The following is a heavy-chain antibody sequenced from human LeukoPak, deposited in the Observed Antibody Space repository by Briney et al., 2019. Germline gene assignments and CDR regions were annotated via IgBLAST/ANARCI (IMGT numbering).Heavy chain of an antibody. V-gene: IGHV4-30-2*01. CDR3: AREFYQLLN. Sequence: PSETLSLTCTVSGGSISSGGYYWSWIRQPPGKGLEWIGYIYHSGSTYYNPSLKSRVTISVDRSKNQFSLKLSSVTTADTAVYYCAREFYQLLNWGQGTLVTVSS. J-gene: IGHJ4*02. CDR1: GGSISSGGYY. CDR2: IYHSGST. D-gene: IGHD2-2*01.